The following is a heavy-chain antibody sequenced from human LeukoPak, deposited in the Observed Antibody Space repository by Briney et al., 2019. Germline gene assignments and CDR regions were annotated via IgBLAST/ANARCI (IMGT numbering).Heavy chain of an antibody. CDR3: ARGLNSNDFWSGYYTVNNWFDP. V-gene: IGHV4-39*07. CDR2: IHYSGST. J-gene: IGHJ5*02. D-gene: IGHD3-3*01. Sequence: PSETLSLTCTASGGSISSSTYYWGWIRQPPGKGLEWIGTIHYSGSTYYNPSLKSRVTISVDTSKNQFSLKLSSVTAADTAVYYCARGLNSNDFWSGYYTVNNWFDPWGQGTLVTVSS. CDR1: GGSISSSTYY.